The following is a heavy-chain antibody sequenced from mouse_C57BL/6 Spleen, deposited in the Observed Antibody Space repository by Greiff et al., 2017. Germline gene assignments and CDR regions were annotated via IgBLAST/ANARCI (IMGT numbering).Heavy chain of an antibody. Sequence: QVQLQQPGAELVRPGTSVKLSCKASGYTFTSYWMHWVKQRPGQGLEWIGVIDPTDSYTNYNQKFKGKATLTVDTSSSTAYMQLSSLTSEDSAVYYCAREDYPGVWGKGTTVTVSS. CDR1: GYTFTSYW. J-gene: IGHJ1*03. D-gene: IGHD2-4*01. CDR3: AREDYPGV. V-gene: IGHV1-59*01. CDR2: IDPTDSYT.